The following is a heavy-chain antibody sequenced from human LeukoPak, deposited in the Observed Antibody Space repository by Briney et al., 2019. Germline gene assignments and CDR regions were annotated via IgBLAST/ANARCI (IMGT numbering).Heavy chain of an antibody. D-gene: IGHD4-17*01. J-gene: IGHJ6*03. CDR3: ARALTRVRLRLQGGYYYYYMDV. CDR1: GGSISSGGYY. V-gene: IGHV4-31*03. Sequence: SETLSLTCTVSGGSISSGGYYWSWIRQHPGKGLEWIGYIYYSGSTYYNPSLKSRVTISVDTSKNQLSLKLSSVTAADTAVYYCARALTRVRLRLQGGYYYYYMDVWGQGTLVTVSS. CDR2: IYYSGST.